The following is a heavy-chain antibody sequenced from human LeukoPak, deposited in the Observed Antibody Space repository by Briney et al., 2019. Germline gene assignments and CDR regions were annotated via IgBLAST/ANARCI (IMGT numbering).Heavy chain of an antibody. D-gene: IGHD2-2*01. CDR1: GFTFSSYS. CDR3: ARDRKLGYCSSTSCYFDY. CDR2: ISSSSTI. J-gene: IGHJ4*02. Sequence: GGSLRLSCAASGFTFSSYSMNWVRQAPGKGMEWVSYISSSSTIYYADSVKGRFTISRDNAKNSLYLQMNSLRAEDTAVYYCARDRKLGYCSSTSCYFDYWGQGTLVTVSS. V-gene: IGHV3-48*04.